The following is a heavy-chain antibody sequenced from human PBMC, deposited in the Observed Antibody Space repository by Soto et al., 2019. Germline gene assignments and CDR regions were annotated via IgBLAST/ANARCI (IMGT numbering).Heavy chain of an antibody. CDR2: IWYDGSNK. Sequence: QVQLVESGGGVVQPGRSLRLSCAASGFTFSSYGMHWVRQAPGKGLEWVAVIWYDGSNKYYADSVKGRFTISRDNSKNTLYLQMNSLRAEDTAVYYCARGGYCSGGSCYSVLYYYYGMDVWGQGTTVTVSS. D-gene: IGHD2-15*01. CDR1: GFTFSSYG. J-gene: IGHJ6*02. CDR3: ARGGYCSGGSCYSVLYYYYGMDV. V-gene: IGHV3-33*01.